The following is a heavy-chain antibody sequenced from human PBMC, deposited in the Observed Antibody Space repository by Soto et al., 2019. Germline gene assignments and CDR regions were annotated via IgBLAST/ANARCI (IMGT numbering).Heavy chain of an antibody. CDR3: AKRWSGNNWTTRRVFDL. J-gene: IGHJ3*01. D-gene: IGHD3-10*01. V-gene: IGHV3-23*01. CDR2: IRGRSGAST. CDR1: GVTFSNDA. Sequence: PGGSLRLSCAASGVTFSNDAMSWVRQAAGRGLEWVSGIRGRSGASTYYEDSVKGRFTISRDNSKNTLYLQLNSLRAQDTALYYCAKRWSGNNWTTRRVFDLWGQRTIVTVSS.